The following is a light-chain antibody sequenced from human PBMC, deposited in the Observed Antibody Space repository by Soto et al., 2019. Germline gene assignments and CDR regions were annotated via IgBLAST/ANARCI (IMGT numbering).Light chain of an antibody. V-gene: IGLV2-14*03. Sequence: QSVLTQPASVSGSPGQSITISCTGTSSDVGGYNYVSWYQQHPGKAPKLIISDVSNRPSGVPDRFSGSKSGNTASLTISGLQAEDEADYYCCSYAGSYTYVFGTGTKVTVL. CDR3: CSYAGSYTYV. CDR1: SSDVGGYNY. CDR2: DVS. J-gene: IGLJ1*01.